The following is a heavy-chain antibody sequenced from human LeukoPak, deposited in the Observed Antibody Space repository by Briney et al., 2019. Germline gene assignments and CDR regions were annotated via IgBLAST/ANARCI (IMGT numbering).Heavy chain of an antibody. CDR3: ARDSVVVAATKTGDNYYGMDV. V-gene: IGHV3-48*01. CDR1: GFTFSSYS. D-gene: IGHD2-15*01. Sequence: GGSLRLSCAASGFTFSSYSMNWVRQAPGKGLEWVSYISSSSSTIYYADSVKGRFTISRDNSKNTLYLQMNSLRAEDTAVYYCARDSVVVAATKTGDNYYGMDVWGQGTTVTVSS. J-gene: IGHJ6*02. CDR2: ISSSSSTI.